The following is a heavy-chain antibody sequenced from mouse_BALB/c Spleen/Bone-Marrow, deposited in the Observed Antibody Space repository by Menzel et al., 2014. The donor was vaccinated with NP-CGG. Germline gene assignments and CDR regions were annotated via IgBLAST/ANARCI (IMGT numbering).Heavy chain of an antibody. D-gene: IGHD2-13*01. CDR1: GFSLSHYG. CDR2: IWAGGST. J-gene: IGHJ4*01. V-gene: IGHV2-9*02. Sequence: QVQLQQSGPGLVAPSQSLSITCTVSGFSLSHYGVHWVRQPPGKGLEWLGVIWAGGSTNYISALMSRLTISMDNSKSQVFLKMHSLQTDDTAMYFCARVGDSDYAMDYWGQGTSVTVSS. CDR3: ARVGDSDYAMDY.